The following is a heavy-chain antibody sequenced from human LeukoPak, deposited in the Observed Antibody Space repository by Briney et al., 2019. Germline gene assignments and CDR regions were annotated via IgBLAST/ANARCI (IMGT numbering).Heavy chain of an antibody. CDR2: TFYSGTT. CDR3: ARHFRQDGAFDI. V-gene: IGHV4-39*01. CDR1: GGSISSSSYF. D-gene: IGHD2-15*01. Sequence: SETLSLTCSVSGGSISSSSYFWAWIRQPPGKGLEWIGSTFYSGTTYYNPSLKSRVTTSVDRSKNQFSLKLSSVTAADTAVYYCARHFRQDGAFDIWGQGTMLTVSS. J-gene: IGHJ3*02.